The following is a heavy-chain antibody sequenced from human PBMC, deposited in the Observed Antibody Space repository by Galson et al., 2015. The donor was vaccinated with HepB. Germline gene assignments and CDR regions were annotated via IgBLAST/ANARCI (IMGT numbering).Heavy chain of an antibody. CDR3: AKGGGDFWSGPLFDP. Sequence: SLRLSCAASGFIFSTYAMSWVRQAPGKGLEWVAAISGSGGTTYYADSMKGRFTISRHNSKNTLYLQINSRRAEDTAIHYCAKGGGDFWSGPLFDPWGQGTLVTVSS. CDR2: ISGSGGTT. CDR1: GFIFSTYA. V-gene: IGHV3-23*01. J-gene: IGHJ5*02. D-gene: IGHD3-3*01.